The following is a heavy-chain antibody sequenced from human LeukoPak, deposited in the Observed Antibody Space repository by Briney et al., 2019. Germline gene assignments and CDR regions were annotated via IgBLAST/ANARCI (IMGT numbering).Heavy chain of an antibody. Sequence: SETLSLTCTVSGGSISSYYRSWIRQPPGKGLEWIAHIYYSGSTKYNPSLKNRLTISVDTSKNQFSLKLSSVTAADTAVYYCARTTYYYVSGSYGFYPWGQGTLVTVSS. CDR2: IYYSGST. V-gene: IGHV4-59*12. CDR3: ARTTYYYVSGSYGFYP. J-gene: IGHJ5*02. D-gene: IGHD3-10*01. CDR1: GGSISSYY.